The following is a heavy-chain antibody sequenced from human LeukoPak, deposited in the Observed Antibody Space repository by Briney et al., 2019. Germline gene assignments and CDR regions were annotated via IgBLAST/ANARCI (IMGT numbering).Heavy chain of an antibody. CDR3: ARDSLSPRVLRHKVAFDY. D-gene: IGHD2-15*01. Sequence: GGSLRLSCAASGFTFSSYSMNWVRQAPGKGLEWVSSISSSSSYIYYADSVKGRFTISRDNAKNSLYLQMNSLRAEDTAVYYCARDSLSPRVLRHKVAFDYWGQGTLVTVSS. CDR1: GFTFSSYS. J-gene: IGHJ4*02. V-gene: IGHV3-21*04. CDR2: ISSSSSYI.